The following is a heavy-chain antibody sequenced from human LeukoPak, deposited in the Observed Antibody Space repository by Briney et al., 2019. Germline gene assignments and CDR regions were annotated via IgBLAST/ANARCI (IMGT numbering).Heavy chain of an antibody. CDR1: GFTFSSYS. CDR3: ARGSTTDDNEGIDY. V-gene: IGHV3-21*01. D-gene: IGHD4-17*01. Sequence: GGSLRLSCAASGFTFSSYSMNWVRQAPGKGLEWVSSISSSSSYIYYADSVKGRFTISRDNAKNSLYLQMNSLRAEDTAVYYCARGSTTDDNEGIDYWGQGTLVTVSS. J-gene: IGHJ4*02. CDR2: ISSSSSYI.